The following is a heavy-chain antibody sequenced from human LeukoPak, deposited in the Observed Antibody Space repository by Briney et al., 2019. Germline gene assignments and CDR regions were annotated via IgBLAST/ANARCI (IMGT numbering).Heavy chain of an antibody. CDR3: ARGEHYSNYFDS. CDR2: ISHSGTT. J-gene: IGHJ4*02. CDR1: GGSFSGYY. V-gene: IGHV4-34*01. Sequence: SETLSLTCAVYGGSFSGYYWTWIRQPPGKGREWVGEISHSGTTNYNASLKSRVTISLDTSKNQFSLKLTSVTAADTAVYYCARGEHYSNYFDSWGQGTLVTVSS. D-gene: IGHD4-11*01.